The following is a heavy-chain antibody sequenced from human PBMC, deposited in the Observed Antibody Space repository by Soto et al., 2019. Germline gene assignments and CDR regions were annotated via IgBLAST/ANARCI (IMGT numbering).Heavy chain of an antibody. CDR1: GGTFSSYA. J-gene: IGHJ5*02. CDR3: ARVYYYGSGSYYNGWFDP. D-gene: IGHD3-10*01. V-gene: IGHV1-69*13. Sequence: SVKVSCKASGGTFSSYAISWVRQAPGQGLEWMGGIIPIFGTANYAQKFQGRVTITADESTSTAYMELSSLRSEDTAVYYCARVYYYGSGSYYNGWFDPWGQGTLVTVSS. CDR2: IIPIFGTA.